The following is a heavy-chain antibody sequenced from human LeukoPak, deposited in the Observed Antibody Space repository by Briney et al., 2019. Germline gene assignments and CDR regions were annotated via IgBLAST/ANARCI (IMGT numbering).Heavy chain of an antibody. CDR1: GYTLTELS. D-gene: IGHD2-2*01. CDR3: ATPRGSTSSKSRSAFDI. Sequence: ASVKVSCKVSGYTLTELSVHWVRQAPGKGLEWMGGFDPEDGETIYAQKFQGRVTMTEDTSTDTAYMELSSLRSEDTAVYYCATPRGSTSSKSRSAFDIWGQGTMVTVSS. V-gene: IGHV1-24*01. CDR2: FDPEDGET. J-gene: IGHJ3*02.